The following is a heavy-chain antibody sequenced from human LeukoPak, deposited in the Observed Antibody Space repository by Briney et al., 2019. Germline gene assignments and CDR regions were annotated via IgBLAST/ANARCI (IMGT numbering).Heavy chain of an antibody. V-gene: IGHV4-59*08. CDR2: IYYSGST. Sequence: SETLSLTCTVSGGSISNYYWSWIRQPPGKGLEWIGFIYYSGSTNYNPSLKSRVTISVDTSKNQFSLKLTSVTAADTAVVYCARAEGEIYRRSGSNNWFDPWGQGTLVTVFS. J-gene: IGHJ5*02. CDR1: GGSISNYY. CDR3: ARAEGEIYRRSGSNNWFDP. D-gene: IGHD3-10*01.